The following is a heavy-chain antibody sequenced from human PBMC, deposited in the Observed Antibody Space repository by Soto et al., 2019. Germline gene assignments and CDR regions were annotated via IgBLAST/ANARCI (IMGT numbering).Heavy chain of an antibody. CDR3: TRGAGQGSRSYA. CDR1: GYIFTSFG. V-gene: IGHV1-18*01. Sequence: QVQLVQSGAEVKKPGASVKVSCKASGYIFTSFGITWVRQAPGQGLEWMGWVSTYNGNTKYAQKLPGRATMRTETSKGTAYMGLRSLRSDDTAVYYCTRGAGQGSRSYAWGQGTLVTVSS. D-gene: IGHD3-10*01. J-gene: IGHJ5*02. CDR2: VSTYNGNT.